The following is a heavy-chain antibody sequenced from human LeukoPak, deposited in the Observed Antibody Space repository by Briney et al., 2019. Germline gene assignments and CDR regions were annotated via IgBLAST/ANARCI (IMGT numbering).Heavy chain of an antibody. J-gene: IGHJ4*02. CDR1: GFTFSDYA. V-gene: IGHV3-23*01. CDR3: AKETFLTGSAEF. Sequence: GGSLRLSCEASGFTFSDYAMSWVRQAPGKGLEWVSPISSGGSTYYTDSGKGRFTTSGENSKNMLYLQMNSLRAEDTAVYYCAKETFLTGSAEFWGQGTLVTVSS. CDR2: ISSGGST. D-gene: IGHD3-9*01.